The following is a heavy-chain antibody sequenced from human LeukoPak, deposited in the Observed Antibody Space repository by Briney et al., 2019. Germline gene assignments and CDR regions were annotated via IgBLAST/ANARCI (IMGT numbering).Heavy chain of an antibody. D-gene: IGHD2-2*01. CDR2: INPNSGGT. Sequence: ASVKVSCKASGYTFTGYYMHWVRQAPGQGLERMGWINPNSGGTNYAQKFQGRVTITRDTSISTAYMELSRLRSDDTAVYYCAVWGYCSSTSCFGGFDPWGQGTLVTVSS. CDR1: GYTFTGYY. V-gene: IGHV1-2*02. CDR3: AVWGYCSSTSCFGGFDP. J-gene: IGHJ5*02.